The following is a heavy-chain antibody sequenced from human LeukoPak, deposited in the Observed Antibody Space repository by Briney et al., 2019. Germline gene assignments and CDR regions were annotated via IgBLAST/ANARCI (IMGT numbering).Heavy chain of an antibody. J-gene: IGHJ4*02. CDR1: GYTFTSYY. V-gene: IGHV1-46*01. CDR2: INPSGGST. D-gene: IGHD3-16*01. Sequence: ASVKVSCKASGYTFTSYYMHWVRQAPRQGLEWMGIINPSGGSTSYAQKFQGRVTMTRDTSTSTVYMELSSLRSEDTAVYYCASGIMTTFGGVHPFDYWGQGTLVTVSS. CDR3: ASGIMTTFGGVHPFDY.